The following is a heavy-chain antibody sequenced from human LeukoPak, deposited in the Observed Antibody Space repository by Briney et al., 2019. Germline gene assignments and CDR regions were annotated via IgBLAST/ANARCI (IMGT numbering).Heavy chain of an antibody. J-gene: IGHJ3*02. CDR2: IYTSGST. Sequence: SDTLSLTCSVSGGPNGRYYWSWIRRPAGKALGWIGRIYTSGSTNYNPSLKSRVIISVDESKNQFSLRLSSVTAADTAVYYCANQGRVPDSFDMWGQGTTVTVSS. CDR3: ANQGRVPDSFDM. CDR1: GGPNGRYY. V-gene: IGHV4-4*07. D-gene: IGHD3-10*01.